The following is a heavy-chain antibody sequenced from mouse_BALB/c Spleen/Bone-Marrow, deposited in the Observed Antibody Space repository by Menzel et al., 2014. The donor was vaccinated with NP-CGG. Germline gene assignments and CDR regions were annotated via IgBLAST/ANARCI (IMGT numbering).Heavy chain of an antibody. D-gene: IGHD2-14*01. CDR3: ARYRLGTYFDF. CDR2: IDPANGNA. J-gene: IGHJ2*01. Sequence: VQLQQSGAELVKPGASVKLSCTASGFNIKDTYMHWVKQRPEQGLGWIGRIDPANGNAKYDPKFQGKATITADTSSNTAYLQLSSLTSEDTAAYYCARYRLGTYFDFWGQGTTLTVSS. CDR1: GFNIKDTY. V-gene: IGHV14-3*02.